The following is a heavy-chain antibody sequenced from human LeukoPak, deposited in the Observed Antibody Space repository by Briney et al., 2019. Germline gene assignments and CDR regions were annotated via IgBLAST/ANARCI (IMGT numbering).Heavy chain of an antibody. J-gene: IGHJ6*02. Sequence: GASVKVSCKASGYTFTSYGISWVRQAPGQGLEWMGWISAYNGNTNYAQKLQGRVTITTDTSTSTAYMELRSLRSDDTAVYYCARDNNAWVVADYGMDVWGQGTTVTVSS. D-gene: IGHD2-15*01. CDR3: ARDNNAWVVADYGMDV. V-gene: IGHV1-18*01. CDR1: GYTFTSYG. CDR2: ISAYNGNT.